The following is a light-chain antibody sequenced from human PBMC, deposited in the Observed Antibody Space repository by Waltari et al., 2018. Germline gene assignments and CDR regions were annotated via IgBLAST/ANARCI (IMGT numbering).Light chain of an antibody. CDR2: AAS. V-gene: IGKV1-39*01. CDR3: QQSYSTPMYT. J-gene: IGKJ2*01. CDR1: QSISSY. Sequence: IQMTQSPSSLYASFVDRLTLTCRASQSISSYLNWYQQKPGKAPKVLIYAASSLQSGVPSRFSGSGSGTEFTLTISRLQPEDFATYYCQQSYSTPMYTFGQGTKLEIK.